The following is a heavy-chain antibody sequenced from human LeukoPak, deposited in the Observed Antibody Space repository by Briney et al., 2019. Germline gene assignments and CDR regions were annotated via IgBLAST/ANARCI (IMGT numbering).Heavy chain of an antibody. J-gene: IGHJ4*02. D-gene: IGHD3-10*01. CDR3: ARVSRAYGSGSYYFGY. Sequence: ASVKVSCKASGYTFTSYAMHWVRQAPGQRLEWMGWINAGKGNTKYSQKFQGRVTITRDTSASTAYMELSSLRSEDTAVYYCARVSRAYGSGSYYFGYWGQGTLVTVSS. CDR1: GYTFTSYA. V-gene: IGHV1-3*01. CDR2: INAGKGNT.